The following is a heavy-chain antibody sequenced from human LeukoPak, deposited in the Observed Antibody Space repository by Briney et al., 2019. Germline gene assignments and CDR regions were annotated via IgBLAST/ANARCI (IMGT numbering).Heavy chain of an antibody. CDR2: ISAYNGNT. CDR1: GYTFTSYG. V-gene: IGHV1-18*01. J-gene: IGHJ1*01. D-gene: IGHD3-10*01. Sequence: ASVKVSCKASGYTFTSYGISWVRQAPGQGLEWMGWISAYNGNTNYAQKLQGRVTMTTDTSTSTAYMELRSLRSDDTAVYYCARDGGRMVPHYILWFGDGIGYFQHWGQGTLVTVSS. CDR3: ARDGGRMVPHYILWFGDGIGYFQH.